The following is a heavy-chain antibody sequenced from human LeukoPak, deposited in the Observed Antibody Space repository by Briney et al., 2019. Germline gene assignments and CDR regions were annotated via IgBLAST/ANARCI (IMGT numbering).Heavy chain of an antibody. V-gene: IGHV4-38-2*01. CDR3: ARRRVGFTVDY. CDR1: GYSISSGYY. Sequence: SETLSLTCAVSGYSISSGYYWGWIRPPPGKGLEWIGSIYHSGSTYYNSSLKSRVNISVDTSKNHFSLKLSSVTAADTAVYYCARRRVGFTVDYWSQGTLVTVSS. CDR2: IYHSGST. J-gene: IGHJ4*02. D-gene: IGHD1-26*01.